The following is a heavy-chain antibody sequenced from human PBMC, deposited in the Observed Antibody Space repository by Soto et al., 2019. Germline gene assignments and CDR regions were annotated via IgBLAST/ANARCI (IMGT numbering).Heavy chain of an antibody. V-gene: IGHV1-24*01. CDR2: FDPEDGET. CDR1: GYTLTELS. D-gene: IGHD3-10*01. CDR3: ATVSSGGGLWFGVNWFDP. J-gene: IGHJ5*02. Sequence: GASVKVSCKVSGYTLTELSMHWVRQAPGKGLEGMGGFDPEDGETIYAQKFQGRVTMTEDTSTDTAYMELSSLRSEDTAVYYCATVSSGGGLWFGVNWFDPWGQGTLVTVSS.